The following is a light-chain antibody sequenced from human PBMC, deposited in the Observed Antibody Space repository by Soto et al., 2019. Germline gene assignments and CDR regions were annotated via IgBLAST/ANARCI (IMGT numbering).Light chain of an antibody. Sequence: DVQMTQSPSTLSASVGGRVTITCRASHSISSYLTWYQQKPGKAPKLLIYKASNLESGVPSRFSGSGSGTEFTLTISSLQPDDFAAYYCQQYNSFPWTFGQGTKVDIK. CDR3: QQYNSFPWT. V-gene: IGKV1-5*03. J-gene: IGKJ1*01. CDR2: KAS. CDR1: HSISSY.